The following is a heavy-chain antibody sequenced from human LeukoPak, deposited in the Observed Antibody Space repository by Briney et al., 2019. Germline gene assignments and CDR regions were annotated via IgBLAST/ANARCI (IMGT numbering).Heavy chain of an antibody. CDR2: ISSSSSYI. D-gene: IGHD3-16*02. CDR3: ARSPQEYGYVWGSYRPIDY. J-gene: IGHJ4*02. Sequence: GGSLRLSCAASGFTFSSYSMNWVRQAPGKGLEWVSSISSSSSYIYYADSVKGRFTISRDNAKNSLYLQMNSLRAEDTAVYYCARSPQEYGYVWGSYRPIDYWGQGTLVTVSS. V-gene: IGHV3-21*01. CDR1: GFTFSSYS.